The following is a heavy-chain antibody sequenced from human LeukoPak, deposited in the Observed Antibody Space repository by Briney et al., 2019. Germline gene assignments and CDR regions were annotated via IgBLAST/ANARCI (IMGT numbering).Heavy chain of an antibody. CDR2: IYYSGST. D-gene: IGHD2-2*01. CDR3: ARHADIVVVPAANYFQH. V-gene: IGHV4-39*01. Sequence: SETLSLTCTVSGGSISSSSDYGGWIRQPPGKGLEWIGSIYYSGSTYYNPSLKSRVTISVDTSKNQFSLKLSSVTGADTAVYYCARHADIVVVPAANYFQHWGQGTLVTVSS. CDR1: GGSISSSSDY. J-gene: IGHJ1*01.